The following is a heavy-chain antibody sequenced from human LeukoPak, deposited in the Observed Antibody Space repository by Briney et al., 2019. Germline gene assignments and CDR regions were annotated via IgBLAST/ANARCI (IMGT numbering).Heavy chain of an antibody. D-gene: IGHD2-2*01. CDR3: ARDHGYCSSTSCQAPWFDP. J-gene: IGHJ5*02. CDR1: GGSISSYY. V-gene: IGHV4-59*01. Sequence: PSETLSLTCTVSGGSISSYYWSWIRQPPGKGLEWIGYIYYSGSTNYNPSLKSRVTISVDTSKNQFSLKLSSVTAADTAVYYCARDHGYCSSTSCQAPWFDPWGQGTLVTVSS. CDR2: IYYSGST.